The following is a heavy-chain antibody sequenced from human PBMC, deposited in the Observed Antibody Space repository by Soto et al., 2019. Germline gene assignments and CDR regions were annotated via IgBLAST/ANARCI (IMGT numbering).Heavy chain of an antibody. CDR2: IYYSGST. Sequence: QVQLQESGPGLVKPSQTLSLTCTVSGGSISSGGYYWSWIRQHPGKGLEWIGYIYYSGSTYYNPSPKTRVTIAVDTYKNQFSLKLSSVTAADTAVYYCASYIAAAGSGGWFDPWGQGTLVTVSS. V-gene: IGHV4-31*03. D-gene: IGHD6-13*01. CDR3: ASYIAAAGSGGWFDP. J-gene: IGHJ5*02. CDR1: GGSISSGGYY.